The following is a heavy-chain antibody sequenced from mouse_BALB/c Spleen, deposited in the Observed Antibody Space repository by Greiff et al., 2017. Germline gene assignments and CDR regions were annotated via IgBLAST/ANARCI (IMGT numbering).Heavy chain of an antibody. V-gene: IGHV14-4*02. D-gene: IGHD4-1*01. CDR1: GFNIKDYY. Sequence: VQLKQSGAELVRSGASVKLSCTASGFNIKDYYMHWVKQRPEQGLEWIGWIDPENGDTEYAPKFQGKATMTADTSSNTAYLQLSSLTSEDTAVYYCNAGNWDVDYWGQGTTLTVSS. CDR2: IDPENGDT. J-gene: IGHJ2*01. CDR3: NAGNWDVDY.